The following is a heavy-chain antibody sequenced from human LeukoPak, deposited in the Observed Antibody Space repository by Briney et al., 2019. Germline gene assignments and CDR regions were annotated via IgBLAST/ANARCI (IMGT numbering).Heavy chain of an antibody. CDR2: ISISGGST. Sequence: PGGSLRLSCAASGLTFSSYAMCWVRQAPGKGLEWVSGISISGGSTYYADSVKGRFTISRDNSKNTMYLQMNSLRAEDTAIYYCAIRHPVIMVLGNFDYWGQGILVTVSS. V-gene: IGHV3-23*01. D-gene: IGHD3-10*01. CDR3: AIRHPVIMVLGNFDY. J-gene: IGHJ4*02. CDR1: GLTFSSYA.